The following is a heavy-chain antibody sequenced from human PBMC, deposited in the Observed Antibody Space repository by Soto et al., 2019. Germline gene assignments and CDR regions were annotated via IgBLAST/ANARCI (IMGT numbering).Heavy chain of an antibody. D-gene: IGHD1-1*01. CDR1: GFTFSSYA. CDR2: ISGSGGST. J-gene: IGHJ4*02. Sequence: EVQLLESGGGLVQPGGSLRLSCAASGFTFSSYAMSWVRQAPGKGLEWVSAISGSGGSTYYADSVKGRFTISRDNSKNTLYLQMNSLSAEDTAVYYCAKDSSITVTKENWDYWGQGTLVTVSS. V-gene: IGHV3-23*01. CDR3: AKDSSITVTKENWDY.